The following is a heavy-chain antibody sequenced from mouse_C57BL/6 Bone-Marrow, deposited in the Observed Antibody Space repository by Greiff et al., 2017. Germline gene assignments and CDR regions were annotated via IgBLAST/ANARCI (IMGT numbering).Heavy chain of an antibody. CDR2: ISYDGSN. Sequence: ESGPGLVKPSQSLSLTCSVTGYSITSGYYWNWIRQFPGNKLEWMGYISYDGSNNYNPSLKNRISITRDTSKNQFFLKLNSVTTEDTATYYCARDWWYLRGQGTLVTVSA. CDR3: ARDWWYL. D-gene: IGHD1-1*02. V-gene: IGHV3-6*01. J-gene: IGHJ3*01. CDR1: GYSITSGYY.